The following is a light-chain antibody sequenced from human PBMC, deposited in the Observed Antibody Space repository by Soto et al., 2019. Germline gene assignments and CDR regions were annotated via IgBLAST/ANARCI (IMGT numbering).Light chain of an antibody. V-gene: IGKV1-39*01. CDR1: QSISTY. CDR2: TAS. J-gene: IGKJ1*01. Sequence: DIQMTQSPSPLSASVGDRVTITCRASQSISTYLNWYQQKPGKAPRLLIYTASRLQSGVSSRFSGSGSGTDFTLSISSLQPEDFGTYYCQQSYTTPRTFGQGTKVDIK. CDR3: QQSYTTPRT.